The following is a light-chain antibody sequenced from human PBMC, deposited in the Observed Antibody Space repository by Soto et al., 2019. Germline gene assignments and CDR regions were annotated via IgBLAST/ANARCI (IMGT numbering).Light chain of an antibody. CDR2: DVS. Sequence: DIQMTQSPSTLSASVGDRVTITCWASQSISSWLAWYQQKPGKAPKLLLYDVSSLESGVPSRFSGSGSGTEFTLTISSLQPDDFATYYCQQYNTFWTFGQGTKVEIK. V-gene: IGKV1-5*01. CDR3: QQYNTFWT. J-gene: IGKJ1*01. CDR1: QSISSW.